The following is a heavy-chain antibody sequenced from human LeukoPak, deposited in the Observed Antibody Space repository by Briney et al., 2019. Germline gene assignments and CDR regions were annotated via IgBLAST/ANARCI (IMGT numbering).Heavy chain of an antibody. V-gene: IGHV3-64*01. CDR2: ISSNGGST. CDR3: ARSRSVLKVEVDY. D-gene: IGHD2-15*01. CDR1: GFTFSSYA. J-gene: IGHJ4*02. Sequence: GGSLRLSCAASGFTFSSYAMHWVRQAPGKGLEYVSAISSNGGSTYYANSVKGRFTISRDNSKNTLYLQMGSLRAEDMAVYYCARSRSVLKVEVDYWGQGTLVTVSS.